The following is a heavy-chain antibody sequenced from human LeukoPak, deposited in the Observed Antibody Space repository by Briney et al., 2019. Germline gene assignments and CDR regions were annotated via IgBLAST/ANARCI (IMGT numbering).Heavy chain of an antibody. CDR2: INHSGST. D-gene: IGHD4-23*01. V-gene: IGHV4-34*01. Sequence: PSETLSLTCAVYGGSFSGYYWSWIRQPPGKGLEWIGEINHSGSTNYNPSLKSRVTISVDTSKNQFSLKLSSVTAADTAVYYCARLYGGNSFAFDIWGQGIMVTVSS. CDR3: ARLYGGNSFAFDI. J-gene: IGHJ3*02. CDR1: GGSFSGYY.